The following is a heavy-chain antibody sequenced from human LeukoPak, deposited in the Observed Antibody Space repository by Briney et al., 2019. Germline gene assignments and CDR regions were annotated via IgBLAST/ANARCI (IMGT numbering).Heavy chain of an antibody. CDR2: INPNSGGT. D-gene: IGHD3-22*01. CDR1: GYTFTGYY. V-gene: IGHV1-2*06. J-gene: IGHJ5*02. CDR3: ASLDYYDSSGYSP. Sequence: GASVKVSCKASGYTFTGYYMHWVRQAPGQGLEWMGRINPNSGGTNYAQKFQGRVTMIRDTSISTAYMELSRLRSDDTAVYYCASLDYYDSSGYSPWGQGTLVTVSS.